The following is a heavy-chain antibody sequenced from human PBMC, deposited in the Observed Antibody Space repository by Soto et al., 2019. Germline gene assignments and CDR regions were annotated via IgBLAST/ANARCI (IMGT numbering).Heavy chain of an antibody. CDR2: IYYSGST. CDR1: GGSISSSSYY. CDR3: ARQFPGITMIVVARGGAFDI. V-gene: IGHV4-39*01. Sequence: SETLSLTCTVSGGSISSSSYYWGWIRQPPGKGLEWIGSIYYSGSTYYNPSLKSRVTISVDTSKNQFSLKLSSVAAADTAVYYCARQFPGITMIVVARGGAFDIWGQGTMVTVSS. D-gene: IGHD3-22*01. J-gene: IGHJ3*02.